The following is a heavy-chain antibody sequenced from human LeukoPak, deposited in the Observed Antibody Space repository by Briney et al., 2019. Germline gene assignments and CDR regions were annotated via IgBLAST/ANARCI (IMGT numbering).Heavy chain of an antibody. Sequence: GGSLRLSCAASGFTFSSYEMNWVRQGPGKGLEWVSLISWDGGSTYYADSVKGRFTISRDNAKNSLYLQMNSLRAEDSAIYYCARGGSGSTDHYYYYYYMDVWGKGTTVTISS. J-gene: IGHJ6*03. CDR1: GFTFSSYE. D-gene: IGHD1-26*01. V-gene: IGHV3-48*03. CDR3: ARGGSGSTDHYYYYYYMDV. CDR2: ISWDGGST.